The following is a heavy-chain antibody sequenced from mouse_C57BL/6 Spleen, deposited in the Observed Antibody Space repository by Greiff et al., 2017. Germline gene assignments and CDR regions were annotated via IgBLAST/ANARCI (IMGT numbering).Heavy chain of an antibody. CDR2: ISYDGSN. CDR3: AREGSGYAGDY. CDR1: GYSITSGYY. V-gene: IGHV3-6*01. Sequence: EVKLEESGPGLVKPSQSLSLTCSVTGYSITSGYYWNWIRQFPGNKLEWMGYISYDGSNNYNPSLKNRISITRDTSKNQFFLKLNSVTTEDTATYYCAREGSGYAGDYWGQGTTLTVSS. D-gene: IGHD3-2*02. J-gene: IGHJ2*01.